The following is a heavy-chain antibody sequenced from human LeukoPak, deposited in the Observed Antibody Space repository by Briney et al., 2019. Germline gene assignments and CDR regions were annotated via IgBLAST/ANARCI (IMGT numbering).Heavy chain of an antibody. D-gene: IGHD6-13*01. Sequence: SETLSLTCTVSGGSISSYYWSGIRQPAGKGLDWSGRIYTSGSTNYNPSLKSRVTMSVDTSKNQFSLKLSSVTAADTAVYYCARDPAAAAGVYGMDVWGQGTTVTVSS. V-gene: IGHV4-4*07. J-gene: IGHJ6*02. CDR3: ARDPAAAAGVYGMDV. CDR1: GGSISSYY. CDR2: IYTSGST.